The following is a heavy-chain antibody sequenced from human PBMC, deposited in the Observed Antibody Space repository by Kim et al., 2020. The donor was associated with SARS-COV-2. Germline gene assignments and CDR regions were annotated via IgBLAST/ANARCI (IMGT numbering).Heavy chain of an antibody. J-gene: IGHJ4*02. CDR2: INPNSGGT. Sequence: ASVKVSCKASGYTFTGYYIQWVRQAPGQGLEWMGRINPNSGGTNYAQKFQGRVTMTRDTSSSTAYMELSNLKSDDTAVYYCARDRDGYRDFDYWGQGTLV. CDR1: GYTFTGYY. D-gene: IGHD5-12*01. CDR3: ARDRDGYRDFDY. V-gene: IGHV1-2*06.